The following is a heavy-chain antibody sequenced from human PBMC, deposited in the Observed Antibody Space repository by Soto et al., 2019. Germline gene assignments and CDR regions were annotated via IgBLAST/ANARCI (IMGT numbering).Heavy chain of an antibody. J-gene: IGHJ4*02. Sequence: QIQLVQSGPEVTKPGASVKVSCKTSGYNFTDFSITWVRQAPGQGLEWMGWVSPYYGNTKYTEKFQDRVTMTADTSTNTDYLELRTLTSDDTAIYYCARKVLLCDFWGQGTLVTVSS. CDR1: GYNFTDFS. D-gene: IGHD3-10*01. V-gene: IGHV1-18*01. CDR2: VSPYYGNT. CDR3: ARKVLLCDF.